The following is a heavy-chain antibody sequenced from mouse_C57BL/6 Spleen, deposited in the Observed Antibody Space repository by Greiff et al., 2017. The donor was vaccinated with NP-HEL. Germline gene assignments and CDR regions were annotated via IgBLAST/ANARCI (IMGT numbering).Heavy chain of an antibody. CDR2: IDPSDSYT. CDR1: GYTFTSYW. D-gene: IGHD2-4*01. V-gene: IGHV1-69*01. Sequence: QVHVKQPGAELVMPGASVKLSCKASGYTFTSYWMHWVKQRPGQGLEWIGEIDPSDSYTNYNQKFKGKSTLTVDKSSSTAYMQLSSLTSEDSAVYYCARGDYDVFDYWGQGTTLTVSS. CDR3: ARGDYDVFDY. J-gene: IGHJ2*01.